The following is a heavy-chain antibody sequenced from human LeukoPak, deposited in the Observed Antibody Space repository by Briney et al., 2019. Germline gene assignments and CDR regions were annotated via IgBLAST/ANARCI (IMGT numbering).Heavy chain of an antibody. D-gene: IGHD6-13*01. V-gene: IGHV4-61*02. CDR2: IYTSGTT. J-gene: IGHJ4*02. CDR3: ARRRADYGYSSSWYVEYYFDY. Sequence: KASETLSLTCTVSGGSVRRGNYYWTWIRQPAGSGLEWIGRIYTSGTTDYNPSLRTRVTISVDASRNQFSLNLSSVTAADTAVYYCARRRADYGYSSSWYVEYYFDYWGQGTLVTVSS. CDR1: GGSVRRGNYY.